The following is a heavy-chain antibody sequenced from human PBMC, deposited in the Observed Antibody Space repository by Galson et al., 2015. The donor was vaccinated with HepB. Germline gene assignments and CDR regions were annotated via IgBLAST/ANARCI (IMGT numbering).Heavy chain of an antibody. D-gene: IGHD2-2*01. V-gene: IGHV3-23*01. CDR1: GFTFSSYA. CDR3: AKDSSSNYPHYFDH. CDR2: FADAT. J-gene: IGHJ4*02. Sequence: SLRLSCAASGFTFSSYAVTWVRQAPGKGLELVSTFADATYYADSVKGRFTISRDNSKNMLYLQMNSLRADDTAVYYCAKDSSSNYPHYFDHWGQGTLVTVSS.